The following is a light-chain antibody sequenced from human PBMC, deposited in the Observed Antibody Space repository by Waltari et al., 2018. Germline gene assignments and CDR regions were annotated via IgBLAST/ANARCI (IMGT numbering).Light chain of an antibody. CDR3: QVWDSSGDLLVI. CDR1: NIEAKS. V-gene: IGLV3-21*02. Sequence: ARITCGGDNIEAKSVHWYQQKPGQAPVVVVFDDSDRPSGIPERFSGANSGNTATLTISRVEGGDEADYFCQVWDSSGDLLVIFGGGTKLTVL. J-gene: IGLJ2*01. CDR2: DDS.